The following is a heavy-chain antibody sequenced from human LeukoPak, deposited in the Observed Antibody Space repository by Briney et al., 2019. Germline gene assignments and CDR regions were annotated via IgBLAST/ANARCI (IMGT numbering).Heavy chain of an antibody. CDR1: GGSFSGYY. CDR3: ARLVYAGGFDY. CDR2: INHSGST. J-gene: IGHJ4*02. Sequence: SETLSLTCAVYGGSFSGYYWSWIRQPPGKGLEWIGEINHSGSTNYNPSLKSRVTISVDTSKNQFSLKLSSVTAADTAVYYCARLVYAGGFDYWGQGTLVTVSS. V-gene: IGHV4-34*01. D-gene: IGHD1-14*01.